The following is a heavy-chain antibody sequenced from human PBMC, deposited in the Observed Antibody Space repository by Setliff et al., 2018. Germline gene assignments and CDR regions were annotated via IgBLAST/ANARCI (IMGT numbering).Heavy chain of an antibody. CDR3: ARYDSYGDKYYFDY. Sequence: ASVKVSCKASGYTFTSYGISWVRQAPGQGLEWMGWISAYNGNTNYAQKFQGRVTITRDTSASTAYMELSSLRSEDTAVYYCARYDSYGDKYYFDYWGQGTLVTSPQ. J-gene: IGHJ4*02. D-gene: IGHD4-17*01. V-gene: IGHV1-18*01. CDR2: ISAYNGNT. CDR1: GYTFTSYG.